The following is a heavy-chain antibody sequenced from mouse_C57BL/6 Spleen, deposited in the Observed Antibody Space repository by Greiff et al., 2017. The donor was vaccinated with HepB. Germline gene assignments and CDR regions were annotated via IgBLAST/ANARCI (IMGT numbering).Heavy chain of an antibody. J-gene: IGHJ1*03. D-gene: IGHD1-1*01. CDR2: IYHGDGDT. CDR3: ARRYGSSYGYFDV. Sequence: QVQLQQSGAELVKPGASVKISCKASGYEFSSYWMNWVKQRPGKGLEWIGQIYHGDGDTNYNGKFKGKATLTADKSSSTAYMQLSSLTSEDSAVYFCARRYGSSYGYFDVWGTGTTVTVSS. CDR1: GYEFSSYW. V-gene: IGHV1-80*01.